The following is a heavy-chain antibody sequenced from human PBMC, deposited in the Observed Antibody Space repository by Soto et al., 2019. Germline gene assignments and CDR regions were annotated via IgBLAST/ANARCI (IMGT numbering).Heavy chain of an antibody. D-gene: IGHD2-8*01. Sequence: QVHLQESGPGLVKPSETLSLSCAISGDSIGNFYWSWIRQPAGKALESLGRLSASGRTNYSPSLQSRVTMSLDRSKNRFSLRLTSVSAADTAVYFCARGMGRYFDLWGRGTLVTVSS. CDR1: GDSIGNFY. V-gene: IGHV4-4*07. CDR3: ARGMGRYFDL. CDR2: LSASGRT. J-gene: IGHJ2*01.